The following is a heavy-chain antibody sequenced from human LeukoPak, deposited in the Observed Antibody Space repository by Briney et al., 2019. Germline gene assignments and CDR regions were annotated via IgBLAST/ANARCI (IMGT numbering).Heavy chain of an antibody. J-gene: IGHJ4*02. Sequence: ASVKVSCKASGGTFSSYAISWVRQAPGQGLEWMGGIIPIFGTANYAQKFQGRVTITADESTSTAYMELSSLRSEDTAVYYCATETAIFGMVNAAFDYWGQGTLVTVSS. D-gene: IGHD3-3*01. CDR2: IIPIFGTA. CDR1: GGTFSSYA. V-gene: IGHV1-69*13. CDR3: ATETAIFGMVNAAFDY.